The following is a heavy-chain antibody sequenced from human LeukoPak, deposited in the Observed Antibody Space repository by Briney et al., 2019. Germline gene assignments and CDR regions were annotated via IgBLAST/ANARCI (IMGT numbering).Heavy chain of an antibody. V-gene: IGHV5-51*01. CDR3: ARHVDDSSGYYYRTMYYFDY. CDR1: GYSFTSYR. D-gene: IGHD3-22*01. J-gene: IGHJ4*02. Sequence: GESLKISCKGPGYSFTSYRIGWVRQMPGKGLEWMGIVNPGDSDVRYSPSFQGQVTISADKSISTAYLQWSSLEASDTAMYYCARHVDDSSGYYYRTMYYFDYWGQGTLVTVSS. CDR2: VNPGDSDV.